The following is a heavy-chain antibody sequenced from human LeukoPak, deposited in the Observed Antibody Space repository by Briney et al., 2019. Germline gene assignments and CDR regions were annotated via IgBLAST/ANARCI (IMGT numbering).Heavy chain of an antibody. D-gene: IGHD6-19*01. CDR1: GGSISSGGYY. V-gene: IGHV4-31*03. CDR2: IYYSGST. Sequence: SQTLSLTCTVSGGSISSGGYYWSWIRQHPGKGLEWIGYIYYSGSTYYNPSLKSRVTISVDTSKNQFSLKLSSVTAADTAVYYCARGLAVGWSEFDYWGQGTLVTVSS. J-gene: IGHJ4*02. CDR3: ARGLAVGWSEFDY.